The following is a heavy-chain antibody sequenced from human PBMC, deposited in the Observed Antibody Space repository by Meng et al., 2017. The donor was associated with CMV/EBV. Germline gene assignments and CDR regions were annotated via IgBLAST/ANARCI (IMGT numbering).Heavy chain of an antibody. V-gene: IGHV1-69*05. CDR1: GGTFNSHG. J-gene: IGHJ6*02. CDR2: IIPIFRTA. Sequence: SVKVSCKASGGTFNSHGITWVRQAPGQGLEWMGGIIPIFRTALYAQKFRGRVTITTDESTSTVYMELSSLTSEDTAVYYCARGDQGNTAKLPWETHFYCNVDVWGQGTTVTSP. CDR3: ARGDQGNTAKLPWETHFYCNVDV. D-gene: IGHD5-18*01.